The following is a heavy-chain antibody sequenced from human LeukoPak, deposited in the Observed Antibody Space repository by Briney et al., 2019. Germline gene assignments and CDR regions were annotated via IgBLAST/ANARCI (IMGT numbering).Heavy chain of an antibody. V-gene: IGHV4-30-2*01. CDR1: GGSFSGYS. J-gene: IGHJ4*02. D-gene: IGHD3-10*01. Sequence: SETLSLTCAVYGGSFSGYSWSWIRQPPGKGLEWIGYIYHSGSTYYNPSLKSRVTISVDRSKNQFSLKLSSVTAADTAVYYCARAPYGSGREPFPYDYWGQGTLVTVSS. CDR3: ARAPYGSGREPFPYDY. CDR2: IYHSGST.